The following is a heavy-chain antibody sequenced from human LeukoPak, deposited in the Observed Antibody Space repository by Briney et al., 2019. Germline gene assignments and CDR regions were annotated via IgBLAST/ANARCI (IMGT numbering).Heavy chain of an antibody. D-gene: IGHD5-12*01. CDR3: ARSGIVATIGEDYYYYGMDV. Sequence: SVKVSCKASGGTFSSYAISWVRQAPGQGLEWMGGIIPIFGTANYAQKFQGRVTITADESTSTAYMELSSLRSEDTAVYYCARSGIVATIGEDYYYYGMDVWGKGTTVTVSS. V-gene: IGHV1-69*13. CDR2: IIPIFGTA. J-gene: IGHJ6*04. CDR1: GGTFSSYA.